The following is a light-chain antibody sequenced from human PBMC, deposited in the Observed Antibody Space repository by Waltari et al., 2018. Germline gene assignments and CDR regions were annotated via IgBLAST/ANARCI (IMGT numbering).Light chain of an antibody. V-gene: IGLV1-44*01. CDR2: YTD. Sequence: QSTLTQPSSASGTPGQRVTISCSGSSSNIRSNTVNWYQQLPGTAPKLLIYYTDQRPSGVSDRFSGSKSGTSASLAFSGLQSEDEAHYYCAAWDDSLNGYVFGSGTEVTVL. J-gene: IGLJ1*01. CDR1: SSNIRSNT. CDR3: AAWDDSLNGYV.